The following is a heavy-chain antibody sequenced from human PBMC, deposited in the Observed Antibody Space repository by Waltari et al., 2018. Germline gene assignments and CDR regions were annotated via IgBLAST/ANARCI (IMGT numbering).Heavy chain of an antibody. CDR2: IRGGGGST. J-gene: IGHJ5*01. D-gene: IGHD1-7*01. CDR3: AKDSVTGDWNYGDGWFDS. V-gene: IGHV3-23*01. CDR1: GLAFSPYA. Sequence: EVQLLESGGGLIQPGGSLRLSCIASGLAFSPYAMSWVRQAPGKGLEWVSTIRGGGGSTYYADSVRGRFTISKDTSEETVYLQMDSLRASDTAIYYCAKDSVTGDWNYGDGWFDSWGQGTLVTVSS.